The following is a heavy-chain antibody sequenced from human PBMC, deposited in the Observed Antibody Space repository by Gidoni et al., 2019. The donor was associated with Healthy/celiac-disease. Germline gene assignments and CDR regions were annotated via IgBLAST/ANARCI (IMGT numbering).Heavy chain of an antibody. CDR2: IYYSGST. Sequence: KPSQTLSLTCTVSGGSISSGGYYWSWIRQHPGKGLEWIGYIYYSGSTYYNPSLKSRVTISVDTSKNQFPLKLSSVTAADTAVYYCARAFMTTVTTTDYYGMDVWGQGTTVTVSS. CDR1: GGSISSGGYY. D-gene: IGHD4-4*01. V-gene: IGHV4-31*03. J-gene: IGHJ6*02. CDR3: ARAFMTTVTTTDYYGMDV.